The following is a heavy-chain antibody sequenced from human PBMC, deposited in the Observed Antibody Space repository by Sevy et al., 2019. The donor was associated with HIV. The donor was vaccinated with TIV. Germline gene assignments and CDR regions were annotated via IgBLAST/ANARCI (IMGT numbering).Heavy chain of an antibody. CDR3: AGENAWGRGYS. CDR1: GGSITSLY. J-gene: IGHJ4*02. Sequence: SETLSLTCTVSGGSITSLYWNWIRQPQGKGLEWIANIFYNGHINYNPSPKGRVTLSLDTSKNQFSLRLSSVTAADTAMYYCAGENAWGRGYSWGQGTLVTVSS. D-gene: IGHD1-26*01. V-gene: IGHV4-59*08. CDR2: IFYNGHI.